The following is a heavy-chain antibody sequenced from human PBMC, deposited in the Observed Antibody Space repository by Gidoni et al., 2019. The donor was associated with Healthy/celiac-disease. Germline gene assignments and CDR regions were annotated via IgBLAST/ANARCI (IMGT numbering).Heavy chain of an antibody. J-gene: IGHJ2*01. CDR2: NITIFGTA. Sequence: QVQLVQSGAEVKKPGSSVKVSCKDSGGTFSSYAISWVRQAPGQGLEWMGGNITIFGTANYAQKFQGRVTITADESTSTAYMELSSLRSEDTAVYYCARELYYYDSSGYSGYFDLWGRGTLVTVSS. V-gene: IGHV1-69*01. CDR3: ARELYYYDSSGYSGYFDL. D-gene: IGHD3-22*01. CDR1: GGTFSSYA.